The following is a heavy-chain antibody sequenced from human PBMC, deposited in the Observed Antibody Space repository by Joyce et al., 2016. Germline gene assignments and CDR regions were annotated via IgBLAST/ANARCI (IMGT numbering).Heavy chain of an antibody. CDR2: IKGKADGGTV. CDR1: GFTFSDAW. V-gene: IGHV3-15*01. J-gene: IGHJ1*01. CDR3: TTHDYGDDNFEN. Sequence: EVHLVESGGGLIKPGGTLRLSCAGSGFTFSDAWMSWVRQAPGKGLEWLGRIKGKADGGTVEYPAPVKGRFTISRDDSKKMLYLQMERLKTGDTATYFCTTHDYGDDNFENWGQGTQVVVSS. D-gene: IGHD4-17*01.